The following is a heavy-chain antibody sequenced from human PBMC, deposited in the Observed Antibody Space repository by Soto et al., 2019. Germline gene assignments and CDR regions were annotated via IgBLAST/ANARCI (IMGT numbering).Heavy chain of an antibody. Sequence: EVQLVESGGGLIQPGGSLRLSCAASGSTVSSNYMSWVRQAPGKGLEWVSVIYSGGSTYYADSVKGRFTISRDNSKNTLYLQMNSLRAEDTAVYYCARVGYAVTTGGAFDIWGQGTMVTVSS. J-gene: IGHJ3*02. V-gene: IGHV3-53*01. CDR1: GSTVSSNY. D-gene: IGHD4-17*01. CDR2: IYSGGST. CDR3: ARVGYAVTTGGAFDI.